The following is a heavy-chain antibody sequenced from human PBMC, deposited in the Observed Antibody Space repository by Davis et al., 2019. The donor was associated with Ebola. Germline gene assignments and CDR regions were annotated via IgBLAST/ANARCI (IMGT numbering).Heavy chain of an antibody. CDR1: GGTFSSYA. J-gene: IGHJ4*02. V-gene: IGHV1-69*13. CDR3: ARDPGGMSVARFDY. D-gene: IGHD3-16*01. CDR2: IIPIFGTA. Sequence: SVKVSCKASGGTFSSYAISWVRQAPGQGLEWMGGIIPIFGTANYAQKFQGRVTITADESTSTAYMELRSLKSDDTAVYYCARDPGGMSVARFDYWGQGTLVTVSS.